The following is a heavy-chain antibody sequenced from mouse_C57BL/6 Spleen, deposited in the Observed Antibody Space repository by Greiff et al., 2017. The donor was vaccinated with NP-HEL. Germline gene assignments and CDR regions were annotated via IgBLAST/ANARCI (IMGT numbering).Heavy chain of an antibody. CDR1: GYAFSSSW. V-gene: IGHV1-82*01. J-gene: IGHJ4*01. CDR3: EEVGYTYAMDY. Sequence: QVHVKQSGPELVKPGASVKISCKASGYAFSSSWLNWVKQRPGKGLEWIGRIYPGDGDTNYNGKFKGKATLTADKSSSTAYMQLSSLTSEDSAVYFCEEVGYTYAMDYWGQGTSVTVSS. CDR2: IYPGDGDT. D-gene: IGHD3-1*01.